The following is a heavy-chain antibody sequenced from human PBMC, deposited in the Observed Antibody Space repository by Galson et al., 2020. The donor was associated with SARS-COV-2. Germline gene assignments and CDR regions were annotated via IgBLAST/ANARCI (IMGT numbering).Heavy chain of an antibody. Sequence: SETLSLTCAVYGGSFSGYYWSWIRQPPGKGLEWIGEINHSGSTNYNPSLKSRVTISVDTSKNQFSLKLSSVTAADTAVYYCARGTHWYSSSWWVDYWGQGTLVTVSS. CDR3: ARGTHWYSSSWWVDY. CDR2: INHSGST. D-gene: IGHD6-13*01. V-gene: IGHV4-34*01. J-gene: IGHJ4*02. CDR1: GGSFSGYY.